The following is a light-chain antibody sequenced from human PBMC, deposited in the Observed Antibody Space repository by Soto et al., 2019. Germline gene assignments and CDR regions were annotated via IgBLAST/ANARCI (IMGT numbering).Light chain of an antibody. Sequence: LTQSPSILSLSPGERATLSCTASQSVDTYIAWYQQRPGQPPRLLIHDTSHRASGVPARFRGSGSGTDFTLTITSLEPEYFGVYFCQQRRNWVSFGPGTRL. J-gene: IGKJ3*01. CDR1: QSVDTY. V-gene: IGKV3-11*01. CDR2: DTS. CDR3: QQRRNWVS.